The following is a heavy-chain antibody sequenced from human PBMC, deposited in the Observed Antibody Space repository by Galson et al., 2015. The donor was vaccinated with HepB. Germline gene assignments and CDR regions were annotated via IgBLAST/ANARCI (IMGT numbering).Heavy chain of an antibody. J-gene: IGHJ6*02. V-gene: IGHV1-18*04. CDR2: ISIYNGYA. CDR1: GYTFTTYA. CDR3: ASIVVEPAVKNIAANYYGMDV. D-gene: IGHD2-2*01. Sequence: SVKVSCKAPGYTFTTYAMNWIRQAPGQGLEWMGWISIYNGYANYAPKLQGRVIMSTDTSTNTSYMELRSLRSDDTAVYYCASIVVEPAVKNIAANYYGMDVWGQGTTVTVSS.